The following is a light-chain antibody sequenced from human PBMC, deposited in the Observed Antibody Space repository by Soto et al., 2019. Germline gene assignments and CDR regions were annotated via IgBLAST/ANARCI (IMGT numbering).Light chain of an antibody. CDR3: QQYDSYSLT. CDR2: DTS. CDR1: QSVDRY. J-gene: IGKJ3*01. V-gene: IGKV3-11*01. Sequence: EIVLTQSPATLSLSPGDRATLSCRASQSVDRYLAWYQEKPGQAPRLLIYDTSDRATGIPDRFSGSGSGTDFTLTISSLEPEDFATYFCQQYDSYSLTFGPGTKVDIK.